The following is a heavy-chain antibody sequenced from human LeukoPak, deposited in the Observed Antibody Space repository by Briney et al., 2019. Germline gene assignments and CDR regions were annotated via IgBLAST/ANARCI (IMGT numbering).Heavy chain of an antibody. Sequence: ASVKVSCKASGYTFTSYDINWVRQATGQGLEWMGWMNPNSGNTGYAQKFQGRVTMTRNTSISTAYMELSSLRSEDTAVYYCASFGSSLDNWFDPWGQGTLVTVSS. CDR3: ASFGSSLDNWFDP. CDR1: GYTFTSYD. V-gene: IGHV1-8*01. D-gene: IGHD6-6*01. CDR2: MNPNSGNT. J-gene: IGHJ5*02.